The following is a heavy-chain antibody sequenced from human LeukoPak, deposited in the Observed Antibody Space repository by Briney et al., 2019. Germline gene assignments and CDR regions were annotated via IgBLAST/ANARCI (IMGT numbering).Heavy chain of an antibody. Sequence: GGSLRLSCAASGSTFSSYWMHWVRQAPGKGLVWVSRINTDGSSTSYADSVKGRFTISRDNAKNTLYLQMNILRAEDTAVYYCTRGGITLDYWGQGTLVTVSS. CDR3: TRGGITLDY. V-gene: IGHV3-74*01. CDR2: INTDGSST. CDR1: GSTFSSYW. D-gene: IGHD3-16*01. J-gene: IGHJ4*02.